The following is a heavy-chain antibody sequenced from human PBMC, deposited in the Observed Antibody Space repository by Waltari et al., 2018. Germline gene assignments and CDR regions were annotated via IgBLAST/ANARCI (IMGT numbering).Heavy chain of an antibody. V-gene: IGHV3-30*02. Sequence: QEHLVEFGGGVAQPGGSLRISCAVFGITFANHGMPWVRQAPGQGPEWVAFVKYYETNKHYEDSVKDRVTSSRDDSKNTVYLQLVSLGPDDEAVYSYAKGPDSSHDFANVFDPWGQGTLVTVSS. CDR3: AKGPDSSHDFANVFDP. CDR1: GITFANHG. J-gene: IGHJ5*01. D-gene: IGHD3-22*01. CDR2: VKYYETNK.